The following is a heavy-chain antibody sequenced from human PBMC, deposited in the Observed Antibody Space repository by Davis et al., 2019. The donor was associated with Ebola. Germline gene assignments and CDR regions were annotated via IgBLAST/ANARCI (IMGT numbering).Heavy chain of an antibody. D-gene: IGHD2-2*01. Sequence: GESLKTSFVASGFSFSRYDMNWVRQAPGKRLEWGSYISTGRTTLKYADSVKGRFTISRDNAKNSMYLQMNSLRDEDTAVYFCARSLGDIVLVPAALVPDYWGQGTLVTVSS. CDR3: ARSLGDIVLVPAALVPDY. CDR2: ISTGRTTL. V-gene: IGHV3-48*02. CDR1: GFSFSRYD. J-gene: IGHJ4*02.